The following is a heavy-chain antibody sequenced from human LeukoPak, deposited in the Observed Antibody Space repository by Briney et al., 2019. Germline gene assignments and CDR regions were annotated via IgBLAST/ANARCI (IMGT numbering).Heavy chain of an antibody. CDR1: GFAFSTYA. V-gene: IGHV3-21*01. CDR3: SRDRLGGLDH. D-gene: IGHD5-12*01. CDR2: ISTTSSYI. J-gene: IGHJ4*02. Sequence: GGSPRLSCAASGFAFSTYAMNWVRQAPGKGLEWVSSISTTSSYIFYAESLKGRFTVSRDNAKNSVYLQMNSLRPEDTAVYYCSRDRLGGLDHWGQGTLVTVSS.